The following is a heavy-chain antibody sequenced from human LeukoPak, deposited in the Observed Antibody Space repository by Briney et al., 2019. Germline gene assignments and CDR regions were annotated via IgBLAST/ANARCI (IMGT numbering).Heavy chain of an antibody. V-gene: IGHV3-23*01. CDR1: GFIFSSYA. D-gene: IGHD5-18*01. CDR3: ARDLAYSRLDY. Sequence: GGSLRLSCAASGFIFSSYAMSWVRQAPGKGLEWVSSISGSGGSTYSADSVKGRFTISRDNAENSLYLQMNSLRVEDTAFYYCARDLAYSRLDYWGQGMLVTVPS. CDR2: ISGSGGST. J-gene: IGHJ4*02.